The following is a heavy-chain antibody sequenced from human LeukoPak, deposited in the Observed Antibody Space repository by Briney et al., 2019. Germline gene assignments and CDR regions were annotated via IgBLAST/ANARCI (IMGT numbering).Heavy chain of an antibody. D-gene: IGHD1-26*01. CDR1: GFTFSSYA. CDR3: ARDLSGSYGYRAHAFDI. V-gene: IGHV3-30-3*01. CDR2: ISYDGSNK. Sequence: GGSLRLSCAASGFTFSSYAMHWVRQAPGKGLEWVAVISYDGSNKYYADSVKGRFTISRDNSKNTLYLQMNSLRAEDTAVYYCARDLSGSYGYRAHAFDIWGQGTVVTVSS. J-gene: IGHJ3*02.